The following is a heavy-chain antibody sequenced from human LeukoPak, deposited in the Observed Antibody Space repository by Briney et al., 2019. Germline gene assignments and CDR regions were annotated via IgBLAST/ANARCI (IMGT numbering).Heavy chain of an antibody. CDR2: IWYDGSNK. Sequence: PGRSLRLSCAASGFTFSSYGIHWVRQAPGKGLEWVALIWYDGSNKYYADSVKGRFTISRDNSKNTLYLQMNSLRAEDTAVYHCVRGSGAYYDYWGQGTLVTVTS. D-gene: IGHD1-26*01. J-gene: IGHJ4*02. CDR3: VRGSGAYYDY. CDR1: GFTFSSYG. V-gene: IGHV3-33*01.